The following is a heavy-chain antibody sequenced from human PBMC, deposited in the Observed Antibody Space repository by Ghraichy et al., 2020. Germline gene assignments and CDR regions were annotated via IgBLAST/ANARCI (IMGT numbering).Heavy chain of an antibody. J-gene: IGHJ1*01. D-gene: IGHD2-2*01. V-gene: IGHV4-39*07. CDR1: GGSISSSSYY. CDR3: ASLLGCCSSTICEGYFQH. CDR2: IYYSGST. Sequence: SETLSLTCTVSGGSISSSSYYWGWIPQPPGKGLEWIGSIYYSGSTYYNPSLKSRVTISVDTSKNQFSLKLSSVTAADTAVYYCASLLGCCSSTICEGYFQHWGQGTLVTVSS.